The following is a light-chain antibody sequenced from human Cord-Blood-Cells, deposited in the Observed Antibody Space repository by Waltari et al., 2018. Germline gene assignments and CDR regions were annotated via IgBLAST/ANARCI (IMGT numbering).Light chain of an antibody. Sequence: QSALTQSASVSGSPGQSITISCPGTSSDVGSYNLVSWYQQHPGKAPKLMIYEVSKRPSGVSNRFSGSKSGNTASLTISGLQAEDEADYYCCSYAGSSTWVFGGGTKLTVL. CDR2: EVS. V-gene: IGLV2-23*02. CDR1: SSDVGSYNL. J-gene: IGLJ3*02. CDR3: CSYAGSSTWV.